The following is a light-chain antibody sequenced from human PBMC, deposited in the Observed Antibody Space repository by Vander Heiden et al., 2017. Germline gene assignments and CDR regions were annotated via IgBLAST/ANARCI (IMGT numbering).Light chain of an antibody. CDR1: QSISNY. CDR2: AAS. CDR3: LQSFGTLWT. Sequence: DIQMTQSPSSLSASVGDRVTITCRARQSISNYLNWYQQKPGKAPKLLIYAASSLQSGVPSRFSGSASGTDFTLTISSLQAEDFATYYCLQSFGTLWTFGQGTKVEIK. J-gene: IGKJ1*01. V-gene: IGKV1-39*01.